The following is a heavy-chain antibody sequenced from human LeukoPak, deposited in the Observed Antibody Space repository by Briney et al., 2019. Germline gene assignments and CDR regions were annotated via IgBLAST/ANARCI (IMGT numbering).Heavy chain of an antibody. V-gene: IGHV4-61*02. J-gene: IGHJ6*03. CDR2: IYTSGST. D-gene: IGHD3-3*01. Sequence: SQTLSLTCTVSGGSISSGSYFWSWIRQPAGKGLEWIGRIYTSGSTNYNPSLKSRVTISVDTSKNQFSLKLSSVTAADTAVYYCARCRKAIFGVPPRIWYMDVWGKGTTVTVS. CDR3: ARCRKAIFGVPPRIWYMDV. CDR1: GGSISSGSYF.